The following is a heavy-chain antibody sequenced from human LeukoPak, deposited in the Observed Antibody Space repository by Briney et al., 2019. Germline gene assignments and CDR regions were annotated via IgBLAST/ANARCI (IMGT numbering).Heavy chain of an antibody. Sequence: PGGSLRLSCAASGFTFSSYGMHWVRQAPGKGLEWVAVISYDGSNKYYADSVKGRFTISRDNSKNTLYLQMNNLRAEDTAVYYCAKDLKRRIAAAGTFDYWGQGTLVTVSS. CDR1: GFTFSSYG. CDR2: ISYDGSNK. J-gene: IGHJ4*02. D-gene: IGHD6-13*01. CDR3: AKDLKRRIAAAGTFDY. V-gene: IGHV3-30*18.